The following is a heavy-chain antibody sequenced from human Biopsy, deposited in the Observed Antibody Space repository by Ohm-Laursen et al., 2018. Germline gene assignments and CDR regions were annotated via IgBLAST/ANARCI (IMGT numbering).Heavy chain of an antibody. V-gene: IGHV3-9*01. CDR2: IRRNSAII. CDR3: ARDRGGARYGMDV. J-gene: IGHJ6*02. CDR1: GFTFDDYG. D-gene: IGHD1-26*01. Sequence: SLRLSCSASGFTFDDYGVHWVRQPPGKGLEWVSGIRRNSAIIDYADSVRGRFTISRDNARRFLFLQMNNLKSEDTAFYYCARDRGGARYGMDVWGRGTTVTVS.